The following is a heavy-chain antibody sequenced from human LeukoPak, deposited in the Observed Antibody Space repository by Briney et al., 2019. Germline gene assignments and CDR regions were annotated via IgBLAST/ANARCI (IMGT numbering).Heavy chain of an antibody. CDR3: AADRGSSGWFGYYYYYMDV. J-gene: IGHJ6*03. D-gene: IGHD6-19*01. Sequence: SVKVSCKASGFTFTSSAMQWVRQARGQRLEWIGWIVVGSGNTNYAHKFQERVNITRDMSTSTAYMEMSSLRSEDTAVYDCAADRGSSGWFGYYYYYMDVWGKGTTVTVSS. CDR2: IVVGSGNT. CDR1: GFTFTSSA. V-gene: IGHV1-58*02.